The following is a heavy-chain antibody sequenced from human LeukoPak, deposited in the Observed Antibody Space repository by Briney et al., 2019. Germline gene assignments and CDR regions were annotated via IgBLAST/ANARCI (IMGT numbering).Heavy chain of an antibody. J-gene: IGHJ4*02. CDR3: ARVGYYESSGYYEY. D-gene: IGHD3-22*01. V-gene: IGHV1-2*06. Sequence: ASVKVSCKASGYTLTDYYMHWVRQAPGQGLEWMGRINPNSGGTNYAQKFQGRVTMTRDTSISTVYMELSRLRSDDTAVYYCARVGYYESSGYYEYWGQGTLDTVSS. CDR1: GYTLTDYY. CDR2: INPNSGGT.